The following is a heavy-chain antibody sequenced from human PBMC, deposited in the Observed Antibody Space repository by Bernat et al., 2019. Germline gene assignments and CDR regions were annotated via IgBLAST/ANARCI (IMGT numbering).Heavy chain of an antibody. V-gene: IGHV4-31*03. Sequence: QVQLQESGPGLVKPSQTLSLTCTVSGGSISSGGYYWSWIRQHPGKGLEWIGYIYYSGSTYYNPSLKSRVTISVDTSKNQFSLKLSSVTAADTAVYYCARAQAYSYGYDIDYWGQGTLVTVSS. J-gene: IGHJ4*02. D-gene: IGHD5-18*01. CDR3: ARAQAYSYGYDIDY. CDR1: GGSISSGGYY. CDR2: IYYSGST.